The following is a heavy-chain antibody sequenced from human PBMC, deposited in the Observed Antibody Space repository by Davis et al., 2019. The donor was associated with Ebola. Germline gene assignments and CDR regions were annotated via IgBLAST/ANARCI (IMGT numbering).Heavy chain of an antibody. J-gene: IGHJ4*02. D-gene: IGHD3-10*01. V-gene: IGHV1-2*06. CDR1: GYIFTSYA. Sequence: ASVKVSCKASGYIFTSYAIHWVRQAPGQGLEWMGRINPNSGGTNYAQKFQGRVTMTRDTSISTAYMELSRLRSDDTAVYYCARGLWFAEGVFESWGQGTLVTVSS. CDR3: ARGLWFAEGVFES. CDR2: INPNSGGT.